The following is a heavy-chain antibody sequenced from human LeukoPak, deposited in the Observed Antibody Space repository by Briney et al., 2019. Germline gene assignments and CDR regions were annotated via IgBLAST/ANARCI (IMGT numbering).Heavy chain of an antibody. CDR1: GGSISSYY. J-gene: IGHJ5*02. Sequence: SETLSLTCTVSGGSISSYYWSWIRQPPGKGLEWIGYIYYSGSTNYNPSLKSRVTISVDTSKNQFSLKLSSVTAADTAVYYCARGVLWFGELHNWFDPWGQGTLVTVSS. CDR3: ARGVLWFGELHNWFDP. V-gene: IGHV4-59*01. CDR2: IYYSGST. D-gene: IGHD3-10*01.